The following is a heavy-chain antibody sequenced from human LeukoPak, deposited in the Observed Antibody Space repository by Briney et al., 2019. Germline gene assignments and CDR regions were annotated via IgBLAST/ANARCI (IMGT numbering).Heavy chain of an antibody. CDR3: ARRMGD. Sequence: SETLSLTCSVSGDSISNYYWSWIRQPAGKGLERIGRIYASGTTIYNPSLKSRVTMSVDTSKNHFSLNLSYVTAAGTGMYYCARRMGDWGQGTLVTVSS. CDR1: GDSISNYY. V-gene: IGHV4-4*07. D-gene: IGHD2-15*01. J-gene: IGHJ4*02. CDR2: IYASGTT.